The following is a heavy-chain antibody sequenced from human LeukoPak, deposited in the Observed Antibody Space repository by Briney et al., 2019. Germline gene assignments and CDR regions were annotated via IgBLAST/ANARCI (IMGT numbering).Heavy chain of an antibody. V-gene: IGHV3-30*18. Sequence: GGSLRLSCAASGFTFSSCGTHWVRQAPGKGLEWVAVISYDGSNKYYADSVKGRFTISRDNSKNTLYLQMNSLRAEDTAVYYCAKGGYSGYDYFDYWGQGTLVTVSS. CDR2: ISYDGSNK. CDR1: GFTFSSCG. CDR3: AKGGYSGYDYFDY. D-gene: IGHD5-12*01. J-gene: IGHJ4*02.